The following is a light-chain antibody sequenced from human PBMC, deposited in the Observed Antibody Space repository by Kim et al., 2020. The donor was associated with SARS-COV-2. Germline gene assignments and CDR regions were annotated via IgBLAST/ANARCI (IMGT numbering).Light chain of an antibody. J-gene: IGLJ3*02. V-gene: IGLV1-40*01. CDR1: SSNIGAGYD. CDR2: GNN. Sequence: QSVLTQPPSVSGAPGQRVTISCTGSSSNIGAGYDVHWYQQVPGTAPTLLIYGNNNRLSGVPDRFSGSKSGTSASLAITGLQAEDEADYYCQSFDSRSVMFGGGTKLTVL. CDR3: QSFDSRSVM.